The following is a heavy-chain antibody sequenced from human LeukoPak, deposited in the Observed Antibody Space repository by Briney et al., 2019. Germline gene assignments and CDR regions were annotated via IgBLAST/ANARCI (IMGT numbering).Heavy chain of an antibody. CDR1: GGSISSYY. CDR2: LYYSGIT. J-gene: IGHJ4*02. V-gene: IGHV4-59*01. D-gene: IGHD2-15*01. CDR3: ARGAYCSGGSCYWYY. Sequence: SETLSLTCTVSGGSISSYYWNWIRQPPGKGLEWIGYLYYSGITNYNPSLKSRVTMSVDTSNNQFSLKLSSVTAADTAVYYCARGAYCSGGSCYWYYWGQGTLVTVSS.